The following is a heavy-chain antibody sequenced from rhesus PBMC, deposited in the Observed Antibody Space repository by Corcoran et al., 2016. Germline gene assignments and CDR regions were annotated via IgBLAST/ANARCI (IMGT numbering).Heavy chain of an antibody. V-gene: IGHV4-165*01. J-gene: IGHJ5-1*01. D-gene: IGHD3-34*01. Sequence: QVQLQESGPGLVKPSETLSLTCAVAGGSFSGYYWCWTRQPPGKGLEWIGYIGGTSGNTDYNPSLKSRVTLSVDTSKNQFSLKLSSVTAADTAVYYCGRSPGVQNRFDVWGPGVLVTVSS. CDR2: IGGTSGNT. CDR3: GRSPGVQNRFDV. CDR1: GGSFSGYY.